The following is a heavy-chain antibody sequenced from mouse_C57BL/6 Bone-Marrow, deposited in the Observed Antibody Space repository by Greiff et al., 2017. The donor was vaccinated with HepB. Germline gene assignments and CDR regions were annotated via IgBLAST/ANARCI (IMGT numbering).Heavy chain of an antibody. Sequence: VQLQQPGAELVRPGTSVKLSCKASGYTFTSYWMHWVKQRPGQGLEWIGVIDPSDSYTNYNQKFKGKATLTVDTSSSTAYMQLSSLTSEDSAVYYCARDKVVARYFDYWGQGTTLTVSS. CDR2: IDPSDSYT. CDR3: ARDKVVARYFDY. D-gene: IGHD1-1*01. V-gene: IGHV1-59*01. CDR1: GYTFTSYW. J-gene: IGHJ2*01.